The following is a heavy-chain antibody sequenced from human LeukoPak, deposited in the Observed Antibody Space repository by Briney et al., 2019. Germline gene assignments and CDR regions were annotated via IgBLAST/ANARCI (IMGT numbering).Heavy chain of an antibody. D-gene: IGHD6-13*01. V-gene: IGHV3-30*02. J-gene: IGHJ4*02. CDR3: AKEGAASKPSDLDY. CDR1: GFIFSDYG. Sequence: GGSLRLSCAASGFIFSDYGIHWVRQAPGKGLEWVAFIRFDGSSKYYTDSVKGRFTISRDNSRNTVYLQMNSLRVEDTAVYYCAKEGAASKPSDLDYWGQGTLVTVSS. CDR2: IRFDGSSK.